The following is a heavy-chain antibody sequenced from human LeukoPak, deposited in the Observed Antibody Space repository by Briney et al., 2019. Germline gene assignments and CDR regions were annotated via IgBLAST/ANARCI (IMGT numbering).Heavy chain of an antibody. CDR1: GFIVNSKY. D-gene: IGHD3-22*01. J-gene: IGHJ4*02. CDR2: ISGSGDST. V-gene: IGHV3-23*01. Sequence: GGSLRLSCVASGFIVNSKYMSWIRQAPGKGLDWVSAISGSGDSTYYADSVKGRFTISRDNSKNTLYLQMNSLRAEDTAVYYCAKDIPTRLSSGYYLFDYWGQGTLVTVSS. CDR3: AKDIPTRLSSGYYLFDY.